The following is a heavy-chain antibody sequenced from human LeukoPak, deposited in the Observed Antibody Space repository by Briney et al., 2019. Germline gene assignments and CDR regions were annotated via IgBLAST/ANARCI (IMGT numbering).Heavy chain of an antibody. Sequence: GGSLRLSCAASGFTFSSYEMNWVRQAPGKGLEWVSVIYGGGNTYYADSVKGRFTISRDNSKNTLYLQMNSLRAEDTAVYYCASPGSGPSDYWGQGTLVTVSS. D-gene: IGHD3-10*01. CDR1: GFTFSSYE. CDR2: IYGGGNT. CDR3: ASPGSGPSDY. J-gene: IGHJ4*02. V-gene: IGHV3-53*01.